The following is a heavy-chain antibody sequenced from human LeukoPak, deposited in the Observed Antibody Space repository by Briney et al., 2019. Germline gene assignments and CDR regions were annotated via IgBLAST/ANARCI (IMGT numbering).Heavy chain of an antibody. CDR1: GYSISSGYY. Sequence: SETLSLTCTVSGYSISSGYYWGWIRQPPGKGLEWIGSIYHSGSTYYNPSLKSRVTISVDTSKNQFSLKLNSVTAADTAVYYCAAAAGTRWFDPWGQGTLVTVSS. J-gene: IGHJ5*02. V-gene: IGHV4-38-2*02. CDR2: IYHSGST. D-gene: IGHD6-13*01. CDR3: AAAAGTRWFDP.